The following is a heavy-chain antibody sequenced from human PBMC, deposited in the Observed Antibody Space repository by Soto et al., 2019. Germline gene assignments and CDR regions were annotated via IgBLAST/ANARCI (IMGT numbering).Heavy chain of an antibody. Sequence: QVQLVQSGAEVKKPGSSVKVSCEASGGTFSGHAISWVRQAPGQGPEWMGGLIPLFGTTQHAQNFQDRLPITADKSTSPAYMELTSLRFGDTALYYCARGPNWGYRFDSWGQGTMVTVSS. V-gene: IGHV1-69*06. J-gene: IGHJ4*02. CDR3: ARGPNWGYRFDS. CDR1: GGTFSGHA. CDR2: LIPLFGTT. D-gene: IGHD7-27*01.